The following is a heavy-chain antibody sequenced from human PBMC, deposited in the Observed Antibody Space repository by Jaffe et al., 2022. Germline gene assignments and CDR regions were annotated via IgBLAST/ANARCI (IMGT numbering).Heavy chain of an antibody. D-gene: IGHD4-17*01. CDR1: GFTFGDYA. CDR2: IRSKAYGGTT. V-gene: IGHV3-49*04. CDR3: TRDGSADYGGNSADAFDI. Sequence: EVQLVESGGGLVQPGRSLRLSCTASGFTFGDYAMSWVRQAPGKGLEWVGFIRSKAYGGTTEYAASVKGRFTISRDDSKSIAYLQMNSLKTEDTAVYYCTRDGSADYGGNSADAFDIWGQGTMVTVSS. J-gene: IGHJ3*02.